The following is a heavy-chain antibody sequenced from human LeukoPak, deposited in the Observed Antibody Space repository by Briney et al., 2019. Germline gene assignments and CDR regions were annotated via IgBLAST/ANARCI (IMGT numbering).Heavy chain of an antibody. CDR3: ARVSAVGTLGY. CDR1: GGSFSGYY. D-gene: IGHD1-26*01. Sequence: ASETLSLTCAVYGGSFSGYYWSWIRQPPGKGLEWIGEINHSGSTNYNPSLKSRVTISVDTSKNQFSLKLSSVTAADTAVYYCARVSAVGTLGYWGQGTLVTVSS. V-gene: IGHV4-34*01. CDR2: INHSGST. J-gene: IGHJ4*02.